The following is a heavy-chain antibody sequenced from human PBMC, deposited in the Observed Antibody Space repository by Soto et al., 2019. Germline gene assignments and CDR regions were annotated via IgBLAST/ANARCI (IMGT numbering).Heavy chain of an antibody. CDR1: GYTFTSYA. CDR3: ARTYYYDSSGYYNWFDS. Sequence: ASVKVSCKASGYTFTSYAMHWVRQAPGQRLEWMGWINAGNGNTKYSQKFQGRVTITRDTSASTAYMELSSLRSEDTAVYYCARTYYYDSSGYYNWFDSWGQGSLVTVSS. V-gene: IGHV1-3*01. J-gene: IGHJ5*01. CDR2: INAGNGNT. D-gene: IGHD3-22*01.